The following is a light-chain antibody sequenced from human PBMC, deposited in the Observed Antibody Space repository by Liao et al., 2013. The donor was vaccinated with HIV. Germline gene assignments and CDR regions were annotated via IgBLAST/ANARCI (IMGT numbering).Light chain of an antibody. CDR1: SIGTRR. Sequence: SYVLTQPPSVSVAPGKTARITCGGNSIGTRRVHWYQQKPGQAPVLVIYYDSARPSGIPERFSGSNSGNTATLTISGTQTMDEADYYCQAWDSPHVVFGGGTKLTVL. V-gene: IGLV3-21*01. CDR2: YDS. J-gene: IGLJ2*01. CDR3: QAWDSPHVV.